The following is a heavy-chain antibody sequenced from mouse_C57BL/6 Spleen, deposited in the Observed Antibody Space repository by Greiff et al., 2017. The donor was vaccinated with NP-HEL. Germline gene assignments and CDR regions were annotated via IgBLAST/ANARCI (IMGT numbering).Heavy chain of an antibody. V-gene: IGHV14-2*01. D-gene: IGHD1-1*01. CDR1: GFNIKDYY. J-gene: IGHJ4*01. CDR2: IDPEDGEN. CDR3: ARFETTDPVYAMDY. Sequence: EVKLVESGAELVKPGASVKLSCTASGFNIKDYYMHWVKQRTEKGLEWIGRIDPEDGENKYAPKFQGKDTITADTSSNTAYLQLSSLTSEDTAVYYCARFETTDPVYAMDYWGQGTSVTVSS.